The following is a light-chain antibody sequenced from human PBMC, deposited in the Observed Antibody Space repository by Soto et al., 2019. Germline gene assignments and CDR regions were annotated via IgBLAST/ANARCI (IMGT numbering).Light chain of an antibody. CDR1: QSVSSNS. CDR2: GAS. J-gene: IGKJ1*01. Sequence: EIVLTQSPGTLSSSPGERATLSCRASQSVSSNSLAWYQQRPGQAPRLLIYGASSRATGIPDRFSGSGSGTDFTLTISRLEPEDFAVYYCQQYGSSPRTFGQGTKVEIK. V-gene: IGKV3-20*01. CDR3: QQYGSSPRT.